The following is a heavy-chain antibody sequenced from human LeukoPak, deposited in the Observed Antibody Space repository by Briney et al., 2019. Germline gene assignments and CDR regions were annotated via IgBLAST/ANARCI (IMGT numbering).Heavy chain of an antibody. CDR3: ASGYFGDAFDV. CDR1: GGSISSYY. J-gene: IGHJ3*01. D-gene: IGHD3-9*01. CDR2: IYYTGTT. V-gene: IGHV4-59*08. Sequence: SETLSLTCTVSGGSISSYYWSWIRQPPGKGLEWIGYIYYTGTTNYNPSLKSRVTISVDKSKNHLSLKLSSVTAADTAVYYCASGYFGDAFDVWGQGTMVTVSS.